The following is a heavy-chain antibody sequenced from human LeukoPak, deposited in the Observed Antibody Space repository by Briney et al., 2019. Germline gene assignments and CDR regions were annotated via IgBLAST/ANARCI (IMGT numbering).Heavy chain of an antibody. CDR3: ARLPITADTAIGFDY. J-gene: IGHJ4*02. CDR2: IYYSGST. V-gene: IGHV4-30-4*01. Sequence: SETLSLTCTVSGGSISSGDYYWSWIRQPPGKGLEWIGYIYYSGSTYYNPSLKSRVTISVDTSKNQFSLKLSSVTAADTAVYYCARLPITADTAIGFDYWGQGTLVTVSS. CDR1: GGSISSGDYY. D-gene: IGHD5-18*01.